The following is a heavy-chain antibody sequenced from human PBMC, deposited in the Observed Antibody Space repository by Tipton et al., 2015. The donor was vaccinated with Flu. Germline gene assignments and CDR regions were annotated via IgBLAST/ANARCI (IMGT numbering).Heavy chain of an antibody. CDR2: IYTSGST. V-gene: IGHV4-61*02. CDR1: GGSISSGSYY. J-gene: IGHJ1*01. Sequence: TLSLTCTVSGGSISSGSYYWSWIRQPAGKGLEWIGRIYTSGSTNYNPSLKSRVTISVDTSKNQFSLKLSSVTAADTAVYYCARTYDYGDPGGQPWGQGTLVAVSP. CDR3: ARTYDYGDPGGQP. D-gene: IGHD4-17*01.